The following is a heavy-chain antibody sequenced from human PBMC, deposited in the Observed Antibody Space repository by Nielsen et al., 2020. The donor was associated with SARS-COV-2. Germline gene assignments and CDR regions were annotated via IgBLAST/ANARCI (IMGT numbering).Heavy chain of an antibody. CDR3: AREHSSGWQNYYYYGMDV. D-gene: IGHD6-19*01. J-gene: IGHJ6*02. V-gene: IGHV3-33*01. CDR2: IWHDGTIK. CDR1: GFTFSNYG. Sequence: GESLKISCAASGFTFSNYGIHWVRQAPGKGLEWVAVIWHDGTIKYYADSVKGRFTVSRDNSKNTLFLQMNSPRAEDTAVYFCAREHSSGWQNYYYYGMDVWGQGTTVTVSS.